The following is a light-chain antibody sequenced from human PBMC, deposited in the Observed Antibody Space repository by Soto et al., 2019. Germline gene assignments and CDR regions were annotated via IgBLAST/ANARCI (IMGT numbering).Light chain of an antibody. V-gene: IGLV2-14*03. J-gene: IGLJ2*01. CDR1: SSDVGAYYY. CDR3: NSYIRNSTLVV. CDR2: DVT. Sequence: QSALTQPASVSGSPGQSITISCTGTSSDVGAYYYVSWYQQHPGKAPKLMIYDVTNRPSGVSNRFYGSKSGNTASLTISGLRAEDEADYYWNSYIRNSTLVVFVGGTKLTVL.